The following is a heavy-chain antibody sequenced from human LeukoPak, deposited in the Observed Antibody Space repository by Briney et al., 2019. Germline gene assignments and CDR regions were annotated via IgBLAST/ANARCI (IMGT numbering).Heavy chain of an antibody. Sequence: PGGSLRLPCAASGFTFSSYGMHWVRKAPGKGLGWVAVISYDGSNKYYADSVKGRFTISRDNSKNTLYLQMNSLRAEDTAVYYRAKTPYDYGDYPDYWGQGTLVTVSS. J-gene: IGHJ4*02. CDR2: ISYDGSNK. CDR1: GFTFSSYG. CDR3: AKTPYDYGDYPDY. V-gene: IGHV3-30*18. D-gene: IGHD4-17*01.